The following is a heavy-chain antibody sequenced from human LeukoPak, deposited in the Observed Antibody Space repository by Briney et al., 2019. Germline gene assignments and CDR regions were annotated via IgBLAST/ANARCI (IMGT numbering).Heavy chain of an antibody. CDR1: GFTFSSYG. Sequence: GGYLRLSCAASGFTFSSYGMHWVRQAPGKGLEWVAVIWYDGSDKYYADSVKGRFTISRENSKNTLYLQMNSLRAEDTAVYYCATDQGIYWGQGILVTVSS. CDR3: ATDQGIY. V-gene: IGHV3-33*01. J-gene: IGHJ4*02. CDR2: IWYDGSDK.